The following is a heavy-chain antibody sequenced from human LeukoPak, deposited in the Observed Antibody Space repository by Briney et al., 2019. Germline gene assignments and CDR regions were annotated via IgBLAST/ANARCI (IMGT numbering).Heavy chain of an antibody. V-gene: IGHV1-8*03. J-gene: IGHJ4*02. CDR2: MNPNSGNT. CDR1: GYTFTSYD. Sequence: ASVKVSCKASGYTFTSYDINWVRQATGQGLEWMGWMNPNSGNTGYAQKFQGRVTITRNTSISTAYMELSSLRSEDTAVYYCARGPRYCSSTSCYVTYPLDYWGQGTLVTVSS. D-gene: IGHD2-2*01. CDR3: ARGPRYCSSTSCYVTYPLDY.